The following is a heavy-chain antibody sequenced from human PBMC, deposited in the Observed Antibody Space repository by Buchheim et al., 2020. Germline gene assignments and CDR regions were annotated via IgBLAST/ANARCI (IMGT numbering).Heavy chain of an antibody. D-gene: IGHD2-2*02. CDR2: IWYDGSNK. Sequence: QVQLVESGGGVVQPGRSLRLSCAASGFTFSSYGMHWVRQAPGKGLEWVAVIWYDGSNKYYADSVKGRFTISRDNSKTTLYLQMNSLRAEDTAVYYCARVLTHLEDIVVVPAAIPYYYYGMDVWGQGTT. CDR3: ARVLTHLEDIVVVPAAIPYYYYGMDV. J-gene: IGHJ6*02. V-gene: IGHV3-33*01. CDR1: GFTFSSYG.